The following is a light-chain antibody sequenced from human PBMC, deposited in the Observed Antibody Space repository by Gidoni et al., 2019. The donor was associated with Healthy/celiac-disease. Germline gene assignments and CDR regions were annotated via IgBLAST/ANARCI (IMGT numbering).Light chain of an antibody. V-gene: IGLV1-44*01. CDR2: SNN. CDR3: AAWDDSLNGPV. CDR1: SSNIGSNT. J-gene: IGLJ2*01. Sequence: QPVLTQPPSASRTPAPRVPISCSGSSSNIGSNTVNWYQQLPGTAPKLLIYSNNQRPSGVPDRFSGSKSGTSASLAISGLQSVDEADYYCAAWDDSLNGPVFGGGTKLTVL.